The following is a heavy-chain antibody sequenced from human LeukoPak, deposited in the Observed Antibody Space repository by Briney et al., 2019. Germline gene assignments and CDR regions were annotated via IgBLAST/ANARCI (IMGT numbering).Heavy chain of an antibody. Sequence: SETLSLTCTVSGGSISSHYWSWIRQPPGKGLGWIGYIYYSGSTKYNPSLKSRVTISVDTSKNQFSLKLSSVTAADTAVYYCARVGSSSWYGWYFDYWGQGTLVTVSS. CDR2: IYYSGST. J-gene: IGHJ4*02. CDR3: ARVGSSSWYGWYFDY. D-gene: IGHD6-13*01. V-gene: IGHV4-59*11. CDR1: GGSISSHY.